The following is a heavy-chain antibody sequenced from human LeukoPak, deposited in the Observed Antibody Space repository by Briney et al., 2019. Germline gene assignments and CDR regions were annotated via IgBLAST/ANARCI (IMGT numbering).Heavy chain of an antibody. CDR3: ARVRPDDAFDI. CDR1: GGSIRSSYYY. V-gene: IGHV4-31*03. J-gene: IGHJ3*02. CDR2: IYYSGST. Sequence: SETLSLTCTVSGGSIRSSYYYWGWIRQHPGKGLEWIGYIYYSGSTYYNPSLKSRVIISVDTSKNQFSLKLSSVTAADTAVYYCARVRPDDAFDIWGQGTMVTVSS. D-gene: IGHD6-25*01.